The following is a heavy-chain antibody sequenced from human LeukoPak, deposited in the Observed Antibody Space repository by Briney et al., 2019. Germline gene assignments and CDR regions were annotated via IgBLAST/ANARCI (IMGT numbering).Heavy chain of an antibody. Sequence: SETLSLTCTVSGGSIRNYYWSWIRQPPGKGLEWLGYINYSGRTNYNPSLKSRVTISVGTSMTQFSLRLSSVTAADTAIHYCARHVFTYGEPFDSWGQGTLITVSS. CDR3: ARHVFTYGEPFDS. CDR1: GGSIRNYY. D-gene: IGHD3-10*01. V-gene: IGHV4-59*08. J-gene: IGHJ4*02. CDR2: INYSGRT.